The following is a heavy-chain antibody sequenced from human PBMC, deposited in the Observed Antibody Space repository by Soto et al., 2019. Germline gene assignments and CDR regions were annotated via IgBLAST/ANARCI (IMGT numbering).Heavy chain of an antibody. CDR3: ARSGYSSSSKPWEFDY. V-gene: IGHV1-69*13. D-gene: IGHD6-6*01. CDR1: GGTFSSYA. J-gene: IGHJ4*02. Sequence: SVKVSCKASGGTFSSYAISWVRQAPGQGLEWMGGIIPIFGTANYAQKFQGRVTITADESTSTAYMELSSLRSEDTAVYYCARSGYSSSSKPWEFDYCGQGTLVTVSS. CDR2: IIPIFGTA.